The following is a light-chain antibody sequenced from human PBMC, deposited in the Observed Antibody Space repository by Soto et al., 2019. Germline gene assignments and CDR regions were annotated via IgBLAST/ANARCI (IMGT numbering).Light chain of an antibody. Sequence: QSVLTQPPSVSEAPGQRVTISCTGTSSDIGAGYDVHWYQQLPGAAPKLLIYSNAIRPSGVPDRFSASKSGTSASLAITGLRAEDEADYYCQSYDSSLTTYVFGTVTKVTVL. CDR1: SSDIGAGYD. CDR2: SNA. CDR3: QSYDSSLTTYV. J-gene: IGLJ1*01. V-gene: IGLV1-40*01.